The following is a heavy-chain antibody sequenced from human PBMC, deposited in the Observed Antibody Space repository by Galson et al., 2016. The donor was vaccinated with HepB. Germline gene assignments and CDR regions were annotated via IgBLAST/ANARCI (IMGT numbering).Heavy chain of an antibody. J-gene: IGHJ3*02. CDR3: AKVDEGEYDFDGFDI. CDR2: ISDTGRAT. D-gene: IGHD3-3*01. V-gene: IGHV3-23*01. Sequence: SLRLSCAASGFPFSSYAMNWVRQAPGKGLEWVSTISDTGRATYYADSVRGRLTISRDNSKNTMSVQLSSLGPEDTAVYSCAKVDEGEYDFDGFDIWGQGTMVTVSS. CDR1: GFPFSSYA.